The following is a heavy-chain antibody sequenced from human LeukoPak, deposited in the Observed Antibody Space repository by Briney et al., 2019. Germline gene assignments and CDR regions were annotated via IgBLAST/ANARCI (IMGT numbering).Heavy chain of an antibody. V-gene: IGHV4-59*01. CDR3: ARDLELRGGFDY. D-gene: IGHD1-7*01. J-gene: IGHJ4*02. Sequence: PSETLSLTCTVSGGSISSYYWSWIRQPPGKGLEWIGYIYYSGSTNYNPSLKSRVTISVDTSKNQFSLKLSSVIAADTAVYYCARDLELRGGFDYWGQGTLVTVSS. CDR2: IYYSGST. CDR1: GGSISSYY.